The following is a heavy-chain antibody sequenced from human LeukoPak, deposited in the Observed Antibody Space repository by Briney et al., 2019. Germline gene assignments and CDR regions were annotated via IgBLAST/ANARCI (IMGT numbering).Heavy chain of an antibody. CDR2: MNPNSGNT. J-gene: IGHJ4*02. D-gene: IGHD3-16*01. CDR1: GYTFTSYD. Sequence: GASVKVSCKASGYTFTSYDINWVRQATGQGLEWMGWMNPNSGNTGYAQKFQGRVTMTRNTSISTAYMELSSLRSEDTAVYYCARGRLRLGELYYWGQGTLVTVSS. CDR3: ARGRLRLGELYY. V-gene: IGHV1-8*01.